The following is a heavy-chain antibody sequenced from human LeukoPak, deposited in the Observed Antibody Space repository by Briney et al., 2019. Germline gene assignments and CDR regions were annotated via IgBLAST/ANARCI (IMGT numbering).Heavy chain of an antibody. D-gene: IGHD2-15*01. J-gene: IGHJ5*02. CDR2: IYYSGST. CDR3: ARRMVVAVYIWFDP. V-gene: IGHV4-39*01. CDR1: GGSISSSSYY. Sequence: SETLSLTCTVSGGSISSSSYYWGWIRQPPGKGLEWIGSIYYSGSTYYNPSLKSRVTISVDTSKNQFSLKLSSVAAADTAVYYCARRMVVAVYIWFDPWGQGTLVTVSS.